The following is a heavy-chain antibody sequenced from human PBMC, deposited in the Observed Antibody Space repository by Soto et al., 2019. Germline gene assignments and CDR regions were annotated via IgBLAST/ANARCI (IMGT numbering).Heavy chain of an antibody. CDR3: ARVPTYDFWSGYYNYYFDY. Sequence: PGGSLRLSCAASGFTFSSYWMSWVRQAPGKGLEWVANIKQDGSEKYYVDSVKGRFTISRDNAKNSLYLQMNSLRAEDTAVYYWARVPTYDFWSGYYNYYFDYWGQGTLVTVSS. J-gene: IGHJ4*02. V-gene: IGHV3-7*01. D-gene: IGHD3-3*01. CDR2: IKQDGSEK. CDR1: GFTFSSYW.